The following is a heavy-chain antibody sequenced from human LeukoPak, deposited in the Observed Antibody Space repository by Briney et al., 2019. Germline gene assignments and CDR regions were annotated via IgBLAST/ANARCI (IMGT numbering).Heavy chain of an antibody. CDR2: ISAYNGNT. V-gene: IGHV1-18*01. J-gene: IGHJ6*02. Sequence: ASVKVSCKASGYTFTSYGISWVRQAPGQGLEWMGWISAYNGNTNYAQKLQGRVTMTTDTSTSTAYMELSSLRSEDTAVYYCARHPAYYYYGMDVWGQGTTVTVSS. CDR1: GYTFTSYG. CDR3: ARHPAYYYYGMDV.